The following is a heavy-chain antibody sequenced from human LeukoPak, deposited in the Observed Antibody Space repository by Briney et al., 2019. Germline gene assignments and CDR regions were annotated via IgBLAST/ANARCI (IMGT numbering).Heavy chain of an antibody. CDR2: ITTYNGNT. CDR1: GYTFTSYP. CDR3: ARDLESGGPPPEQQLAHY. D-gene: IGHD6-13*01. Sequence: GASVKVSCKASGYTFTSYPITWVRQAPGQGLEWMGWITTYNGNTNYAQKFQGRVTITADKSTSTAYMELSSLRSEDTAVYYCARDLESGGPPPEQQLAHYWGQGTLVTVSS. J-gene: IGHJ4*02. V-gene: IGHV1-18*01.